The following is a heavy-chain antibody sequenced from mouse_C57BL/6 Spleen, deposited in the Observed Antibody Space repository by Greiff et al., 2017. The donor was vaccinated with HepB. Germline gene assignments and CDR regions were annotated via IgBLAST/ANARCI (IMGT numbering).Heavy chain of an antibody. CDR1: GYTFTSYW. D-gene: IGHD2-3*01. CDR3: ARSFYDGYYAAWFAY. Sequence: QVQLQQPGAELVRPGSSVKLSCKASGYTFTSYWMHWVKQRPIQGLEWIGNIDPSDSETHYNQKFKDKATLTVDKSSSTAYMQLSSLTSEDSAVYSCARSFYDGYYAAWFAYWGQGTLVTVSA. V-gene: IGHV1-52*01. J-gene: IGHJ3*01. CDR2: IDPSDSET.